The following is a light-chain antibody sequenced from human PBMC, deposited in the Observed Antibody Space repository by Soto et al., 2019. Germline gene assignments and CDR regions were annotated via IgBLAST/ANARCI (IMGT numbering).Light chain of an antibody. Sequence: AIQMTQSPSSLSASVGDRVTIPCRASQGIRNDLGWSQQKPGKVPKVLIYAASSIESGVPSRFSGSGSGTDFTLSISSLQPEDFATDYCLQDYNYPCTFGPGTKVDIK. CDR2: AAS. CDR3: LQDYNYPCT. V-gene: IGKV1-6*01. J-gene: IGKJ3*01. CDR1: QGIRND.